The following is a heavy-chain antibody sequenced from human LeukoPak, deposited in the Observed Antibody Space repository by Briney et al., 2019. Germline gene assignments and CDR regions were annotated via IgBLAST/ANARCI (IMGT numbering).Heavy chain of an antibody. D-gene: IGHD3-3*01. CDR2: ISGSGGST. CDR3: ARAPLGLRFLEWHNYYYYGMDV. CDR1: GFTFSSYV. V-gene: IGHV3-23*01. J-gene: IGHJ6*02. Sequence: GGSLRLSCAASGFTFSSYVMSWVRQAPGKGLEWVSAISGSGGSTYYADSVKGRFTISRDNSKNTLYLQMNSLRAEDTAVYYCARAPLGLRFLEWHNYYYYGMDVWGQGTTVTVSS.